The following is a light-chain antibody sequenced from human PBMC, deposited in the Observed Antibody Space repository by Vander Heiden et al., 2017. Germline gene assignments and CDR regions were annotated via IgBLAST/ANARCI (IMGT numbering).Light chain of an antibody. CDR2: GTS. CDR1: QNAYSNF. Sequence: EIVLTQSPGTLFLSPGDSAALSCRASQNAYSNFLAWYQQKPGQPPRLLIYGTSSRAAGVPDRFSGSGSGTDFTLTISRLEPEDFAVYYCQQCAASPVTFGRGTKVELK. J-gene: IGKJ1*01. V-gene: IGKV3-20*01. CDR3: QQCAASPVT.